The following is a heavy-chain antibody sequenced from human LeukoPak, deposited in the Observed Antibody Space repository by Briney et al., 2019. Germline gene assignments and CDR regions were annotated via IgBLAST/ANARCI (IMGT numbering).Heavy chain of an antibody. CDR3: VRGTYSSGRCDVFDI. D-gene: IGHD6-19*01. J-gene: IGHJ3*02. CDR1: GSTFSSYG. V-gene: IGHV3-30*03. CDR2: ISYDGSNK. Sequence: GGSLRLSCAASGSTFSSYGMHWVRQAPGKGLEWVAVISYDGSNKYYADSVKGRFTISRDNSKNGMYLEMNSLRPEDTALYYCVRGTYSSGRCDVFDIWGLGTMVTVPS.